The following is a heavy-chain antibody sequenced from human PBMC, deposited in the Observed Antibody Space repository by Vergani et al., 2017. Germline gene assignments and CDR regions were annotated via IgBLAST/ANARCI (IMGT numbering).Heavy chain of an antibody. J-gene: IGHJ4*01. CDR3: ARRTTMVRGVLEIARYYFDY. D-gene: IGHD3-10*01. Sequence: QLQLQESGPGLVKPSEPLSPSSTALGAPISSSSYYWGWIRQPPGKGLEWIGGIYYSGSTYYNPPLKSRVTISVDTTKNQFSLKLSSATAADTAVYYCARRTTMVRGVLEIARYYFDYWGQGTLVTVSS. CDR2: IYYSGST. CDR1: GAPISSSSYY. V-gene: IGHV4-39*01.